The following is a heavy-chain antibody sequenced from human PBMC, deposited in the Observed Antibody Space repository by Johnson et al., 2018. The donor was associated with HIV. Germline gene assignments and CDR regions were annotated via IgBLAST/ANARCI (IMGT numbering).Heavy chain of an antibody. CDR1: GFTFRSYA. CDR2: ISYDGNIK. J-gene: IGHJ3*02. D-gene: IGHD6-13*01. V-gene: IGHV3-30-3*01. Sequence: VQLVESGGGLIQPGGSLRLSCAASGFTFRSYAMHWVRQAPGKGLEWVAVISYDGNIKFYADYVKGRFSISRDNSKNTLFLDMNRLRAGDTAVYYCARASTLVAFDIWGQGTMVTVSS. CDR3: ARASTLVAFDI.